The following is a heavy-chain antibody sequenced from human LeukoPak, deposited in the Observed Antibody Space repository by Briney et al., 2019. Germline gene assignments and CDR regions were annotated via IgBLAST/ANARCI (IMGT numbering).Heavy chain of an antibody. CDR2: IYYTGNT. V-gene: IGHV4-39*07. D-gene: IGHD3-10*01. J-gene: IGHJ3*02. CDR3: TKSDGYGLIRI. Sequence: PTETLSLTCSVSGDSIIGYYWGWIRQPPGKGLEWIGNIYYTGNTYYNSSLKSRVTISLDTSKNQFSLKVISMTAADTAAYYCTKSDGYGLIRICGRGTMVTVSS. CDR1: GDSIIGYY.